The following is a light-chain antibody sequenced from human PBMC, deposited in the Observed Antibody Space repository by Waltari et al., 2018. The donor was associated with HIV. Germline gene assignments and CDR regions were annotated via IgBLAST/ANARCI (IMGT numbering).Light chain of an antibody. CDR3: QQYNNWPPYT. J-gene: IGKJ2*01. CDR1: QSVGSN. Sequence: EIVMTQSPASLSVSPGERATLSCRASQSVGSNLAWYQQKPGQAPRLLIYGASTRATGIPARFSGSGSGTEFTLTISSLQSEDFAVYYCQQYNNWPPYTFGQGTKVEIK. CDR2: GAS. V-gene: IGKV3-15*01.